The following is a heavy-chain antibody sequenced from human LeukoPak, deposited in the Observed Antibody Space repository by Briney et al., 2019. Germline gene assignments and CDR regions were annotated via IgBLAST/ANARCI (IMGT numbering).Heavy chain of an antibody. V-gene: IGHV3-30-3*01. Sequence: GGSLRLSCAASGFTFSSYAMHWVRQAPGKGLEWVAVISYDGSNKYYADSVKGRFTISRDNSKNTLYLQMNSLRAEDTAVYYCARGFGDDYGDYAFDYWGQGTLVTVSS. J-gene: IGHJ4*02. CDR1: GFTFSSYA. D-gene: IGHD4-17*01. CDR2: ISYDGSNK. CDR3: ARGFGDDYGDYAFDY.